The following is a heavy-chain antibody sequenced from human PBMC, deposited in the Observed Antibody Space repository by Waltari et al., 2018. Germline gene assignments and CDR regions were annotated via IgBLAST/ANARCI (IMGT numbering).Heavy chain of an antibody. D-gene: IGHD2-21*01. V-gene: IGHV4-34*01. CDR3: VRGRPRGKYCGGDCSDY. CDR2: SNHRGST. CDR1: GGSFSGYY. Sequence: QVQLQQWGAGLLKPSETLSLTCAVYGGSFSGYYWSWIRQPPGKGLEWIGESNHRGSTTYTPSLKSRVTISVDTSKNQFSLKLSAVTAADTAVYYCVRGRPRGKYCGGDCSDYWGQGTLVTVSS. J-gene: IGHJ4*02.